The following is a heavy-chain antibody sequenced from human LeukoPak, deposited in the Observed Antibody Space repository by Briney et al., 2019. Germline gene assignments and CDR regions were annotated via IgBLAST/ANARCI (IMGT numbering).Heavy chain of an antibody. CDR1: GFTFKSYG. CDR3: ARDPPYYYDSSGYYQGYFDY. J-gene: IGHJ4*02. Sequence: PGGSLRLSCAASGFTFKSYGMHWVRQAPGKGLEWVAVIWYDGSNKYYADSVKGRFTISRDNSKNTLYLQMNSLRAEDTAVYYCARDPPYYYDSSGYYQGYFDYWGQGTLVTVSS. CDR2: IWYDGSNK. D-gene: IGHD3-22*01. V-gene: IGHV3-33*08.